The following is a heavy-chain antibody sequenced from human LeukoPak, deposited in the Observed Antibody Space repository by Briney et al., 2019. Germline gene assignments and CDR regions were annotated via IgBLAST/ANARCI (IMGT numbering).Heavy chain of an antibody. J-gene: IGHJ4*02. CDR1: GYTFTGYY. D-gene: IGHD3-16*02. V-gene: IGHV1-2*02. CDR3: ARGSMYSPIVFDY. Sequence: ASVTVSCTASGYTFTGYYMHWVRQAPGQGLEWMGWINPNSGGTNYAQTFQGRVTMTRDTSISTAYMELSRLRSDDTAVYFCARGSMYSPIVFDYWGQGTLVTVSS. CDR2: INPNSGGT.